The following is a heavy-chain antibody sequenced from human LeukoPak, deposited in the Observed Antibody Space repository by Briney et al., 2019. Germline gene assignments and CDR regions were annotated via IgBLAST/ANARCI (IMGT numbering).Heavy chain of an antibody. V-gene: IGHV4-34*01. J-gene: IGHJ6*03. CDR3: ARGRQDVTMIVVVMTAVSYYLDV. Sequence: SETLSLTCAVYGGSFSGYYWTWIRQTPGKGLEWIGQMNPSGSTNYNPSLKSRVTISVDTSKNQFSLKLSSVTAADTAVYYCARGRQDVTMIVVVMTAVSYYLDVWGKGTTVTVS. D-gene: IGHD3-22*01. CDR1: GGSFSGYY. CDR2: MNPSGST.